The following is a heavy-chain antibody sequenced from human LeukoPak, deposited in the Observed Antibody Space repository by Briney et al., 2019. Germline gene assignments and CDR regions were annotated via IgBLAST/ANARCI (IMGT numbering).Heavy chain of an antibody. CDR3: AKAYSTSLYGDAFHI. CDR1: GFTFRFYA. Sequence: GGSLRLSCAGSGFTFRFYAMTWVRQAPGKGLEWVSGITGDASVTYDADSVKGRFNISRDNSKNTLYLQLNSLRVEDTPVYYCAKAYSTSLYGDAFHIWSQGTMVTVSP. CDR2: ITGDASVT. V-gene: IGHV3-23*01. J-gene: IGHJ3*02. D-gene: IGHD6-13*01.